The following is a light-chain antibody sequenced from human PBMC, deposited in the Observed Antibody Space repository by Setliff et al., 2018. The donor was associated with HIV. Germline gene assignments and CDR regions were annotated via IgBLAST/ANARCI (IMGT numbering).Light chain of an antibody. CDR2: DVS. V-gene: IGLV2-14*01. Sequence: QSVLTQPASVSGSPGQSITISCTGTSGDVGGYNYVSWYQQHPGKAPKFMIYDVSKRPSGVSNRFSGSKSGNTAPLTISGLQAEDEADYYCSSYTSSSTYVFGTGTKVTVL. CDR3: SSYTSSSTYV. CDR1: SGDVGGYNY. J-gene: IGLJ1*01.